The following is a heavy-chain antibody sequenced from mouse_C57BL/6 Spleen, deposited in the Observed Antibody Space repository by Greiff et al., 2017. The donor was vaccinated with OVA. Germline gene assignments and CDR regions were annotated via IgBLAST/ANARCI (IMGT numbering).Heavy chain of an antibody. Sequence: EVNVVESGGGLVKPGGSLKLSCAASGFTFSDYGMHWVRQAPEKGLEWVAYISSGSSTIYYADTVKGRFTISRDKAKNTLFLQMTSLRSEDTAMYYCARGYDGKGYAMDYWGQGTSVTVSS. D-gene: IGHD1-2*01. V-gene: IGHV5-17*01. CDR3: ARGYDGKGYAMDY. J-gene: IGHJ4*01. CDR1: GFTFSDYG. CDR2: ISSGSSTI.